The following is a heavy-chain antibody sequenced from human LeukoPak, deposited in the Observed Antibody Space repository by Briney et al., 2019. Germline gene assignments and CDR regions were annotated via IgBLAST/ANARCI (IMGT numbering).Heavy chain of an antibody. CDR2: ISSSGTYI. Sequence: GGSLRLSCAASGFTFSSYGMHWVRQAPGKGLEWVSSISSSGTYIDYADSVKGRFTIYRENAKNSLYMQMSSMRAEETAVYYCARERLSYDNGGFYGYWGQGSLVTVSS. D-gene: IGHD3-22*01. J-gene: IGHJ4*02. CDR3: ARERLSYDNGGFYGY. V-gene: IGHV3-21*01. CDR1: GFTFSSYG.